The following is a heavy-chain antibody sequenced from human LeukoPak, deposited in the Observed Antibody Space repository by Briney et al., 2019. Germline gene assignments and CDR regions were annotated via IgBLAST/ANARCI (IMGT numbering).Heavy chain of an antibody. CDR1: GLTFHNTW. J-gene: IGHJ3*01. CDR2: IKGDGITT. Sequence: PRGSLRHSCAASGLTFHNTWMHWIRQAPGKGLVWVSRIKGDGITTTYADSVKGRFTISRDNAKNTLYLQMNSLRAEDTAVYYCAADGQYAFLVWGPGTLVTVSS. CDR3: AADGQYAFLV. V-gene: IGHV3-74*01.